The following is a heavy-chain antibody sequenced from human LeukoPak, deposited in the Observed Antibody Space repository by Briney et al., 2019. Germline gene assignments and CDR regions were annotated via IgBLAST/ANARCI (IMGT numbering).Heavy chain of an antibody. CDR2: IYHSGTI. D-gene: IGHD3-10*01. J-gene: IGHJ4*02. Sequence: PSETLSLTCSVSGGSITSGGYYWSWVRQHPGKGLEWIGYIYHSGTILYNPSLKSRVTMSVDTSKNQFSLRLNSVTAADTAVYYCARGKFGELYYFEYWGQGTLVTVSS. V-gene: IGHV4-31*03. CDR1: GGSITSGGYY. CDR3: ARGKFGELYYFEY.